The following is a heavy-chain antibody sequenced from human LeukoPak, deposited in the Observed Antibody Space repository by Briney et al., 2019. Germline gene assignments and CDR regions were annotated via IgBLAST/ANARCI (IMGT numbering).Heavy chain of an antibody. V-gene: IGHV3-33*01. CDR3: ARDVRVGFGELLSEDPDY. CDR1: GFTFSSYG. D-gene: IGHD3-10*01. Sequence: GRSLRLSCAASGFTFSSYGMHWVRQAPGKGLEWVALIWYDGSNKYYADSVKGRFTISRDNLKNTLFLQMSSLRAEDTAVYYCARDVRVGFGELLSEDPDYWGQGTLVTVSS. J-gene: IGHJ4*02. CDR2: IWYDGSNK.